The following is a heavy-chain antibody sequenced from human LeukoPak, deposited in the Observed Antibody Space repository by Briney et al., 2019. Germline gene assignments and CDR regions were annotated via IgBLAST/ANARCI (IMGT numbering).Heavy chain of an antibody. J-gene: IGHJ4*02. CDR1: GFTFSDYY. D-gene: IGHD1-1*01. CDR3: GKATGTLGN. CDR2: ISSSASTM. V-gene: IGHV3-11*01. Sequence: GGSLRLSCAASGFTFSDYYMTWIRQAPGKGLEWASYISSSASTMYYADSMKGRFTISRDNAKNSLYLQMNSLTADDTAIYYCGKATGTLGNWGQGTLVTVSS.